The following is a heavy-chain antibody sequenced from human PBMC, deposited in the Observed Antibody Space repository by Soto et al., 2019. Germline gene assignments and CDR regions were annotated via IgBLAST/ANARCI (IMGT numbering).Heavy chain of an antibody. J-gene: IGHJ4*02. CDR1: GGSISSGGYY. CDR3: ARYGSGSYSAYFDY. Sequence: QVQLQESGPGLVKPSQTLSLTCTVSGGSISSGGYYWSWIRQHPGKGLEWIGYIYYSGSTYYNPSLESRVTISVDTSKNQFSLKLSSVTAADTAVYYCARYGSGSYSAYFDYWGQGTLVTVSS. CDR2: IYYSGST. D-gene: IGHD3-10*01. V-gene: IGHV4-31*03.